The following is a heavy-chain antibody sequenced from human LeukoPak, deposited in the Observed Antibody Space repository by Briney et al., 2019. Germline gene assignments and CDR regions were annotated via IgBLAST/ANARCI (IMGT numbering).Heavy chain of an antibody. CDR3: VRDGPSWGLL. V-gene: IGHV4-34*01. CDR1: GGSFSGYY. CDR2: INHSGST. D-gene: IGHD7-27*01. Sequence: PSETLSLTCVVSGGSFSGYYWSWICQPPAQGLELIGDINHSGSTNYNPSPKSRVTVSVDTAKNQFSLKLHSVPAADTAVYYCVRDGPSWGLLWGQGALVTVCS. J-gene: IGHJ4*02.